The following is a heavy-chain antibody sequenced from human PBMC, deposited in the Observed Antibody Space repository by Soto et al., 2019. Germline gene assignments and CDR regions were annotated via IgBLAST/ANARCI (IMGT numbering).Heavy chain of an antibody. D-gene: IGHD5-18*01. CDR1: GGSISSGGYS. V-gene: IGHV4-30-2*01. J-gene: IGHJ4*02. CDR2: IYHSGST. CDR3: ARGVNSYGFPYYFDY. Sequence: QLQLQESGSGLVKPSQTLSLTCAVSGGSISSGGYSWSWIRQPPGKGLEWIGYIYHSGSTYYNPSLKSRVTISVDRSKNQFSLKLSSVTAADTAVYYCARGVNSYGFPYYFDYWGQGTLVTVSS.